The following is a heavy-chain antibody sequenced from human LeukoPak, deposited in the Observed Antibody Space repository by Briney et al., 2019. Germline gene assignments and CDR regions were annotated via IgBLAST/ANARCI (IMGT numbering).Heavy chain of an antibody. Sequence: GGSLRLSCAASGFTFSNYAMHWVRQAPGKGLEWVALISYDGTNKYYADSVKGRFTISRDNSKNTLYLQMNSLRPEDTAVYYCAKPPGVAVAGTFDYWGQGTLVTVSS. CDR2: ISYDGTNK. J-gene: IGHJ4*02. CDR1: GFTFSNYA. D-gene: IGHD6-19*01. CDR3: AKPPGVAVAGTFDY. V-gene: IGHV3-30*04.